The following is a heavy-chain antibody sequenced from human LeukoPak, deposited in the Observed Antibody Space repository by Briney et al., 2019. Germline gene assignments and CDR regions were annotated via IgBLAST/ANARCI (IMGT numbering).Heavy chain of an antibody. J-gene: IGHJ5*02. D-gene: IGHD3/OR15-3a*01. CDR2: IYHSGST. Sequence: SETLSLTCTVSGYSISSGYYWGWIRQPPGKGLEWIGSIYHSGSTYYNPSLKSRVTISVDTSKNQFSLKLSSVTAADPAVYYCARGTNWFDPWGQGTLVTVSS. CDR3: ARGTNWFDP. CDR1: GYSISSGYY. V-gene: IGHV4-38-2*02.